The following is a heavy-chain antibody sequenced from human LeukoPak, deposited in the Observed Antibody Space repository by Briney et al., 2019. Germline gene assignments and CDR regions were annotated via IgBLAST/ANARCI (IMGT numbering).Heavy chain of an antibody. CDR1: GGSISSYY. D-gene: IGHD6-19*01. Sequence: PSETLSLTCTVSGGSISSYYWSWIRQRPGKGLEWIGNIYYSGSTNYNPSLKSRLTISLDTSKNQSSLKLSSVTAADTAVYYCARDRYGSGWYFDSCGQGTLVTVSS. CDR3: ARDRYGSGWYFDS. V-gene: IGHV4-59*01. CDR2: IYYSGST. J-gene: IGHJ4*02.